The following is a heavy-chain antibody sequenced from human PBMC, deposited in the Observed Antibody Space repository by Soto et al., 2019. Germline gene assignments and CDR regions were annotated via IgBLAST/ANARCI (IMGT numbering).Heavy chain of an antibody. CDR1: GGSISSSSYY. V-gene: IGHV4-39*01. D-gene: IGHD4-17*01. Sequence: QLQESGPGLVKPSETLSLTCTVSGGSISSSSYYWGWIRQPPGKGLEWIGSIYYSGSTYYNPSLKSRVTISVDTSKNQFSLKLSSVTAADTAVYYCARGTVTTSGYYYMDVWGKGTTVTVSS. CDR3: ARGTVTTSGYYYMDV. J-gene: IGHJ6*03. CDR2: IYYSGST.